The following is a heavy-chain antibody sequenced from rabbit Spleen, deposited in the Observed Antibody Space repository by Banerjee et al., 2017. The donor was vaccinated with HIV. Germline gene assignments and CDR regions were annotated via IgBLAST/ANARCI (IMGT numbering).Heavy chain of an antibody. CDR3: ARDAGSGDYIDVYFSL. V-gene: IGHV1S45*01. CDR1: GVSFSVSSY. J-gene: IGHJ4*01. D-gene: IGHD8-1*01. CDR2: IDTGSSGFT. Sequence: EQLVESGGGLVRPEGSLKLSCIASGVSFSVSSYMCWVRQAPGKGLEWIACIDTGSSGFTYYASWAKGRFTISKTSSTTVTLQMTSLTVADTATYFCARDAGSGDYIDVYFSLWGPGTLVTVS.